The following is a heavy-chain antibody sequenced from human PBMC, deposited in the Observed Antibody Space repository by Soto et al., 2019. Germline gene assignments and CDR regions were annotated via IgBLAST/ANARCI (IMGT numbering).Heavy chain of an antibody. V-gene: IGHV3-33*01. CDR2: IWFDGSNK. CDR3: ATTGPY. Sequence: QVQLVESGGGVVQPGRSLRLSCAASGFTFSSYGMHWVRQAAGKGLEWVAVIWFDGSNKFYADSVKGRFTISRDNSKNTVSLQMSSLRDEDSAAYYCATTGPYWGQGTLVTVSS. J-gene: IGHJ4*02. CDR1: GFTFSSYG.